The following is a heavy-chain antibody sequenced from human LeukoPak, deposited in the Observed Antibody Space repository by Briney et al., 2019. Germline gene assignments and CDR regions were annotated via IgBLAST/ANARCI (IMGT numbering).Heavy chain of an antibody. CDR1: GFTFSSYG. CDR3: ARRNAMDV. CDR2: ISYDGSNK. V-gene: IGHV3-30*03. Sequence: GGSLRLSCAASGFTFSSYGMHWVRQAPGKGLEWVAVISYDGSNKYYVDSVKGRFTISRDNSKNTLYLQMNSLRAEDTAVYYCARRNAMDVWGQGTTVIVFS. J-gene: IGHJ6*02.